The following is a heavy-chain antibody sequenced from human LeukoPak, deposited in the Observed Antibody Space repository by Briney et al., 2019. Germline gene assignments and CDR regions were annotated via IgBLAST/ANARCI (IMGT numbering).Heavy chain of an antibody. CDR2: IYYSGST. V-gene: IGHV4-59*12. D-gene: IGHD3-22*01. J-gene: IGHJ4*02. CDR1: GGSISSYY. Sequence: SETLSLTCTVSGGSISSYYWSWIRQPPGKGLEWIGYIYYSGSTNYNPSLKSRVTISVDTSKNQFSLKLSSVTAADTAVYYCARADLPHYYDSSGPPAHYFDYWGQGTLVTVSS. CDR3: ARADLPHYYDSSGPPAHYFDY.